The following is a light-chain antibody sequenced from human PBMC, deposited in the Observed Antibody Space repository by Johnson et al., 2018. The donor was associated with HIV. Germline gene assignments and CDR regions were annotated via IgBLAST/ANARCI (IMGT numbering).Light chain of an antibody. CDR2: DNN. V-gene: IGLV1-51*01. J-gene: IGLJ1*01. CDR3: GTWDSSLSVLYV. CDR1: SSNIGRNY. Sequence: QSVLTQSPSVSAAPGQKVTISCSGSSSNIGRNYVSWYQQLPGTAPKLLIYDNNKRPSGIPDRFSGSKSGTSATLGITGLQTGDEADYYCGTWDSSLSVLYVFGTGTKVTVL.